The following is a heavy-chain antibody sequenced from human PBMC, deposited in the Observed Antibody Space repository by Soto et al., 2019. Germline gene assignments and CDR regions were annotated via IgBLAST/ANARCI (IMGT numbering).Heavy chain of an antibody. CDR3: AKDKVVAGRVDRFDP. D-gene: IGHD6-19*01. J-gene: IGHJ5*02. Sequence: GGSLRLSCAASGFTLSSYAMSWVRQAPGKGLEWVSAISGSGGSTYYADSVKGRFTISRDNSKNTLYLQMNSLRAEDTAVYYCAKDKVVAGRVDRFDPWGQGTLVTVSS. CDR2: ISGSGGST. CDR1: GFTLSSYA. V-gene: IGHV3-23*01.